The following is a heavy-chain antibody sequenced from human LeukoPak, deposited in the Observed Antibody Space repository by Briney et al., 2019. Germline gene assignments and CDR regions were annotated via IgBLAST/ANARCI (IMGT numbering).Heavy chain of an antibody. D-gene: IGHD3-3*01. J-gene: IGHJ4*02. CDR1: GGTFISYA. V-gene: IGHV1-69*13. CDR2: IIPIFGTA. CDR3: ARARIASVLRFLEWPPLDY. Sequence: ASVKVSCKASGGTFISYAISWVRQAPGQGLEWMGGIIPIFGTANYAQKFQGRVTITADESTSTAYMELSSLRSEDTAVYYCARARIASVLRFLEWPPLDYWGQGTLVTVSS.